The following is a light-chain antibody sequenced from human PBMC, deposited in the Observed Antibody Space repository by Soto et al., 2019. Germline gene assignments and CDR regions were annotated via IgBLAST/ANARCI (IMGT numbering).Light chain of an antibody. J-gene: IGKJ3*01. V-gene: IGKV1-9*01. CDR1: QGLNTN. Sequence: IQLTQSPSSLSASVGDRVTITCRASQGLNTNLAWYQQKPGKAPNLLIYGASTLQKGVPSRFSGNGSGTVFTLTSSSLQPEDLATYYCQQSNNYFTFGHGTKVDIK. CDR3: QQSNNYFT. CDR2: GAS.